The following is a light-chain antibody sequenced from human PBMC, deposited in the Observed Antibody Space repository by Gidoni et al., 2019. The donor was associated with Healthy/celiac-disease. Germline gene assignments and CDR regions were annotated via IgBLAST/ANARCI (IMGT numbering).Light chain of an antibody. Sequence: DIVMTQSPDSLAVSLGERATINCKSSQSVLYSSNNKNYLAWYPQQPGQPPKLLIYWASTREAGVPYRFSGSGSGTDFTLTISSLHAEDVAVYYCQQYYSTPYTFGQGTKLEIK. CDR2: WAS. CDR3: QQYYSTPYT. CDR1: QSVLYSSNNKNY. J-gene: IGKJ2*01. V-gene: IGKV4-1*01.